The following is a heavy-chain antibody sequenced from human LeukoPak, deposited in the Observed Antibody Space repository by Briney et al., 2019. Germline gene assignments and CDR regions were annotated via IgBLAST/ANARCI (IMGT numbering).Heavy chain of an antibody. D-gene: IGHD6-6*01. V-gene: IGHV3-21*01. CDR3: ARDNTGGEYSSSSDY. CDR2: ISSSSYI. Sequence: KAGGSLRLSCAASGFTFSSYTMNWVRQAPGKGLEWVSSISSSSYIYYADSVKGRFTISRDNAKNSLYLQMNSLRAEDTAVYYCARDNTGGEYSSSSDYWGQGTLVTVSS. J-gene: IGHJ4*02. CDR1: GFTFSSYT.